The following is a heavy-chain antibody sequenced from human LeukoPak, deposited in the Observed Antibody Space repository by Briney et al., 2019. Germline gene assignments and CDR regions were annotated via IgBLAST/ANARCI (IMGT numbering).Heavy chain of an antibody. J-gene: IGHJ6*03. CDR1: GGSISSYY. CDR3: ARRSAGYYYYYMDV. CDR2: IYYSGST. Sequence: SETLSLTCTVSGGSISSYYWSWLRQPPGKGLEWIGYIYYSGSTNYNPSLKSRVTISVDTSKNQFSLKLSSVTAADTAVYYCARRSAGYYYYYMDVWGKGTTVTVSS. V-gene: IGHV4-59*01.